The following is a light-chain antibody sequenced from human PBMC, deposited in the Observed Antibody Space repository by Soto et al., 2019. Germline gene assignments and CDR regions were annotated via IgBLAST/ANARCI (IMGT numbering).Light chain of an antibody. J-gene: IGLJ1*01. CDR2: EGT. CDR1: SSDVGTYNL. Sequence: QSALTQPASVSGSPGQSITISCTGASSDVGTYNLVSWYQQFPGKAPKLMIYEGTKRPSGVSNRFSGSKSGNTASLTISGLQAEDEADYYCCSYAGSTTPEVFGTGTKLTVL. V-gene: IGLV2-23*01. CDR3: CSYAGSTTPEV.